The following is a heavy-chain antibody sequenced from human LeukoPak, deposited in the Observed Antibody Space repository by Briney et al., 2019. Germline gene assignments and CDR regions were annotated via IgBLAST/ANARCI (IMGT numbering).Heavy chain of an antibody. D-gene: IGHD1-26*01. Sequence: GASVKVSCKASGFTFTSSAMQWVRQARGQRLEWIGWIVVGSGNTNYAQKFQERVTITRDMSTSTAYMELSSLRSEDTAVYYCAASPREGNWFDPWGQGTLVTVSS. CDR3: AASPREGNWFDP. J-gene: IGHJ5*02. CDR2: IVVGSGNT. CDR1: GFTFTSSA. V-gene: IGHV1-58*02.